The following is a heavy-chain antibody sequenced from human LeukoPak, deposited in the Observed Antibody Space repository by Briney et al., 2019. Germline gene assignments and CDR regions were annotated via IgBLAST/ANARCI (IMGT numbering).Heavy chain of an antibody. J-gene: IGHJ4*02. CDR3: ARVGSGSYSNPALGY. D-gene: IGHD1-26*01. CDR1: GGSISSGGYY. Sequence: SETLSLTCTVSGGSISSGGYYWSWIRQHPGKGLEWIGYIYYSGSTYYNPSLESRVTISVDTSKNQFSLKLSSVTAADTAVYYCARVGSGSYSNPALGYWGQGTLVTVSS. CDR2: IYYSGST. V-gene: IGHV4-31*03.